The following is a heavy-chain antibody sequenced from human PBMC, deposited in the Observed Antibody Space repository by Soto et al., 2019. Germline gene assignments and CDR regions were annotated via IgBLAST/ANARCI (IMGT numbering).Heavy chain of an antibody. CDR3: ARGHTNWGYVGHYLDY. CDR1: GDSVSSNSAA. V-gene: IGHV6-1*01. CDR2: TYYRSNWYN. Sequence: SQTLSLTCAISGDSVSSNSAAWNWIRQSPSRGLEWLGRTYYRSNWYNDYAVSVKSRITINPDTSKNQFSLQLNSVTPEDRAVYNCARGHTNWGYVGHYLDYWGQGTLVTVSS. J-gene: IGHJ4*02. D-gene: IGHD7-27*01.